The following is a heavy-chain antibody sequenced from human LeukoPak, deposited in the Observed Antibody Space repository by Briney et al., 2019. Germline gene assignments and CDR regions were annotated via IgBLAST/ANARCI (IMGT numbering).Heavy chain of an antibody. J-gene: IGHJ4*02. CDR2: ISGSGGST. D-gene: IGHD5-18*01. CDR3: ARDRGSRRYNNGYSEY. CDR1: GFTFSSYA. Sequence: PGGSLRLSCAASGFTFSSYAMSWVRQAPGKGLEWVSAISGSGGSTYYADSVKGRFTVSRDNAKNSLYLQMNSLRAEDTAVYCCARDRGSRRYNNGYSEYWGQGTLVTVSS. V-gene: IGHV3-23*01.